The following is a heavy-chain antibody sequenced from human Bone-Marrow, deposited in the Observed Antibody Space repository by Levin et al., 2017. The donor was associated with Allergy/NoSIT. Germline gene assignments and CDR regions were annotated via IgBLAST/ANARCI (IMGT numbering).Heavy chain of an antibody. CDR2: INPDSGAT. V-gene: IGHV1-2*07. J-gene: IGHJ4*02. CDR1: GYTFTGYN. CDR3: ARQFDSGYDSAYFDF. Sequence: ASVKVSCKTSGYTFTGYNIYWVRQAPGQGLEWMGWINPDSGATHYTHKFHGRVTMTRDTSLNTAYMELSRLTSDDTAFYYCARQFDSGYDSAYFDFWGQGALVTVSS. D-gene: IGHD5-12*01.